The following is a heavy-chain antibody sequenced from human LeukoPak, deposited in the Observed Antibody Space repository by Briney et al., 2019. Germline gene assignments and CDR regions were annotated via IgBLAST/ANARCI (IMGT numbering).Heavy chain of an antibody. CDR3: AKTGYCSSTSCYYYYYYMDV. Sequence: SGGPLRLSCAASGFTFSSYGMHWVRQAPGKGLEWVAVIWYDGSNKYYADSVKGRFTISRDNSKNTLHLQMNSLRAEDTAVYYCAKTGYCSSTSCYYYYYYMDVWGKGTTVTVSS. J-gene: IGHJ6*03. V-gene: IGHV3-33*06. CDR1: GFTFSSYG. CDR2: IWYDGSNK. D-gene: IGHD2-2*01.